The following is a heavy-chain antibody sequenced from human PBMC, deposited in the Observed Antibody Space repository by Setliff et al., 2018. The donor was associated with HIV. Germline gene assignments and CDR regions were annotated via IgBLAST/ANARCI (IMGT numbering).Heavy chain of an antibody. D-gene: IGHD3-22*01. Sequence: SETLSLTCTVSGASISSSGYYWGWIRQPPGKGLEWIGTIYYSGSTYYNPSLKSRVTISVDTSKNQFSLKLSSVTAADTAVYYCARGRFTYYYDSSGYYYWGQGTLVTVS. CDR2: IYYSGST. J-gene: IGHJ4*02. CDR1: GASISSSGYY. V-gene: IGHV4-39*07. CDR3: ARGRFTYYYDSSGYYY.